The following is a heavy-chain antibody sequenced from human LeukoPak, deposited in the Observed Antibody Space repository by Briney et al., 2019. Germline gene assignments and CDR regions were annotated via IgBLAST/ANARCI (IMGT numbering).Heavy chain of an antibody. D-gene: IGHD6-19*01. Sequence: HGESLKIACKASGYSFTTYWIGWVRQAPGKGLEWMGIIYPADSSTEYRPSFQGQVTISADKSISTAYLQWSSLKASDTAMYYCARQGFAVAGTRVGDFDYWGQGTLVTVSS. CDR3: ARQGFAVAGTRVGDFDY. CDR1: GYSFTTYW. CDR2: IYPADSST. J-gene: IGHJ4*02. V-gene: IGHV5-51*01.